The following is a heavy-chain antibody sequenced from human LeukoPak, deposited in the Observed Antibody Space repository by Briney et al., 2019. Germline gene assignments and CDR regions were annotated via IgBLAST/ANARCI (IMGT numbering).Heavy chain of an antibody. D-gene: IGHD1-1*01. Sequence: ASETLSLTCAVYGGSSRGYYWNWLWIRQSPGKGLEWIGEINDSGSPNYNPSLKSRVTISENKSLNQFSLRLSSVTAADTAVYFCARGATRRRYGEDYYYYMDVWGKGITVTVSS. J-gene: IGHJ6*03. CDR2: INDSGSP. V-gene: IGHV4-34*01. CDR1: GGSSRGYY. CDR3: ARGATRRRYGEDYYYYMDV.